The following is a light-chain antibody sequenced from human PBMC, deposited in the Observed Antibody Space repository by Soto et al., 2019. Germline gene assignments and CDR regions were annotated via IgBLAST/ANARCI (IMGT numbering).Light chain of an antibody. CDR2: DAS. V-gene: IGKV3D-15*01. Sequence: EIVMTQSPATLSVSAGERATLSCRARQSVRSNLAWYQQKPGQAPRLLIYDASTRATGIPARFSGSGSGTEFILTISSLQSEDFAVYYCQQYNNWPPWTFGQGTKVEIK. J-gene: IGKJ1*01. CDR3: QQYNNWPPWT. CDR1: QSVRSN.